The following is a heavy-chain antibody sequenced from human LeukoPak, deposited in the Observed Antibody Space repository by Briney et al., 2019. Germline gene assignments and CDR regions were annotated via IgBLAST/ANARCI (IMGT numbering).Heavy chain of an antibody. V-gene: IGHV4-34*01. J-gene: IGHJ4*02. CDR1: GGSFSVFY. CDR2: ITHSGYT. Sequence: PSETLSLTCAVSGGSFSVFYWSWIRQPPGKGLEWIGEITHSGYTNYHPSLKSRVAISVDTSKKQFSLKLSSVTAADTAVYYCARGKGSLSYWGQGTLVSVSS. CDR3: ARGKGSLSY.